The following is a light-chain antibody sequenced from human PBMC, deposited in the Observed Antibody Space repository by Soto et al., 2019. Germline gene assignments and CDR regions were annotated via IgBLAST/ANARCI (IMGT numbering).Light chain of an antibody. J-gene: IGKJ1*01. Sequence: EIVLTQSPGTLSLSPGERATLSCRASQSVRSSYLAWYQQKPGQAPRLLIYAASSGATGIPDRFSGSGSGTDFTLTINRLEPGDFAVYYCQQFGSSPTFGQGTEVEVK. CDR2: AAS. V-gene: IGKV3-20*01. CDR1: QSVRSSY. CDR3: QQFGSSPT.